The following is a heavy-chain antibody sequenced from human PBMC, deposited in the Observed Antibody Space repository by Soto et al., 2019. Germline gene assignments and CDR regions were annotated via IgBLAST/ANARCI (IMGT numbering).Heavy chain of an antibody. D-gene: IGHD6-19*01. V-gene: IGHV3-30-3*01. Sequence: HPGGSLRLSCAASGFTFSSYAMHWVRQAPGKGLEWVAVISYDGSNKYYADSVKGRFTISRDNSKNTLYLQMNSLRAEDTAVYYCARALLPNSSGWPYFDYWGQGTLVTVSS. CDR1: GFTFSSYA. CDR3: ARALLPNSSGWPYFDY. J-gene: IGHJ4*02. CDR2: ISYDGSNK.